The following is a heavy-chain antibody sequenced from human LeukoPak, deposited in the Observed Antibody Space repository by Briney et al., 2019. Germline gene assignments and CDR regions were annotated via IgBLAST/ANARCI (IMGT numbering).Heavy chain of an antibody. CDR3: ARRLDC. CDR2: ISETSSFM. CDR1: GGTFSSYS. Sequence: PAGSLRLSCAASGGTFSSYSRNWFRQAPGKGLEWISYISETSSFMYYADSVNGRFTISRENAKNSLYLQMSSLRAEDTAVYYCARRLDCWGQGTLVTVSS. V-gene: IGHV3-48*01. J-gene: IGHJ4*02.